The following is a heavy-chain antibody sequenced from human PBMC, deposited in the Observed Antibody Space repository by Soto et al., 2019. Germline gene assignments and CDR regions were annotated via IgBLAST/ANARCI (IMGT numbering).Heavy chain of an antibody. Sequence: GGSLRLSCAASGFTFSSYSMNWVRQAPGKGLEWVSSISSSSSYIYYADSVKGRFTISRDNAKNSLYLQMNSLRAEDTAVYYCARDGGRIVVVPAALWGQGTLVTVSS. CDR3: ARDGGRIVVVPAAL. V-gene: IGHV3-21*01. J-gene: IGHJ4*02. D-gene: IGHD2-2*01. CDR1: GFTFSSYS. CDR2: ISSSSSYI.